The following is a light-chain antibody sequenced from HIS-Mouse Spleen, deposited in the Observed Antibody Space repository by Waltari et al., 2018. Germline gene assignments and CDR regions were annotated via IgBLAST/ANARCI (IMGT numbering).Light chain of an antibody. CDR2: EGS. J-gene: IGLJ2*01. CDR1: SSDVGSYNL. CDR3: CSYAGSSTFEV. V-gene: IGLV2-23*03. Sequence: QSALTQTASVSGSPGQSITISCTGTSSDVGSYNLVSWYQQHPGKAPKLMIYEGSKRPSGVSNRFSGSKSGNTASLTISGLQAEDEADYYCCSYAGSSTFEVFGGGTK.